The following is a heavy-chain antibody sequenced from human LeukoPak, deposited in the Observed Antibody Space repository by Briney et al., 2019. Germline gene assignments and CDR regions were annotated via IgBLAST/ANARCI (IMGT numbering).Heavy chain of an antibody. V-gene: IGHV1-8*01. Sequence: ASVXXSCKASGXXFXXXXXXXVXQXTXXXXXXXXWMNPNSGNTGYAQKFQGRVTMTRNTSISTAYMGLSSLRSEDTAVYYCARVHGGDDAFDIWGQGTMVTVSS. J-gene: IGHJ3*02. CDR3: ARVHGGDDAFDI. CDR2: MNPNSGNT. CDR1: GXXFXXXX. D-gene: IGHD4-23*01.